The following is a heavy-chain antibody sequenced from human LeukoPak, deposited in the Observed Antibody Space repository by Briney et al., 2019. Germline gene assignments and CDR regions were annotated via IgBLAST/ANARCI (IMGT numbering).Heavy chain of an antibody. CDR1: GGSIINYY. CDR2: IIYGGST. V-gene: IGHV4-59*12. D-gene: IGHD3-10*01. J-gene: IGHJ3*02. CDR3: AKSNGYGLVDI. Sequence: PSETLSLTCTVSGGSIINYYWSWIRQPPGKTLEWIGYIIYGGSTNYNPSLKSRLTISIDTSRNQFSLKLNSVTAADTAVYYCAKSNGYGLVDIWGQGTMVTVSS.